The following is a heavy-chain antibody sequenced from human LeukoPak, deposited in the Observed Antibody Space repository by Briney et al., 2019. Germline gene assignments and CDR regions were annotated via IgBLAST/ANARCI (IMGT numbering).Heavy chain of an antibody. J-gene: IGHJ5*02. D-gene: IGHD2-2*02. CDR1: GYTFTDYY. Sequence: ASVKVSCKASGYTFTDYYMHWVRQAPGQGLEWMGWINPNSGGTYYVQKFQGRVTMTRDTSISTAYMDMSGLRSDDTAVYYCARAPYCINSNCYTGYKWFDPWGQGTLVTVSS. CDR3: ARAPYCINSNCYTGYKWFDP. CDR2: INPNSGGT. V-gene: IGHV1-2*02.